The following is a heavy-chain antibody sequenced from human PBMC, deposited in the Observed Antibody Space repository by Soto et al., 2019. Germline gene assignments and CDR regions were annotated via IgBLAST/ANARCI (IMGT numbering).Heavy chain of an antibody. V-gene: IGHV4-34*01. CDR1: GGSFSGYY. CDR2: INHNGST. CDR3: AGGSGTKGVGDV. D-gene: IGHD3-10*01. J-gene: IGHJ6*02. Sequence: QVQLQQWGAGLLKPSETLSLTCAVYGGSFSGYYWSWIRQPPGKGLEWIGEINHNGSTNYNPSLKSRVTISVDTSKNQFSLKLSSVTAADTAVYYCAGGSGTKGVGDVWGQGTTVTVSS.